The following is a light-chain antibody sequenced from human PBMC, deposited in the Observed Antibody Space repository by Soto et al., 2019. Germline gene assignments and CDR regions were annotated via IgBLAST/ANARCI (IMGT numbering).Light chain of an antibody. CDR1: QSISTW. CDR3: QHYNSYSEA. J-gene: IGKJ1*01. V-gene: IGKV1-5*01. Sequence: DIQMTQSPSTLSASVGDRVTITCRASQSISTWLAWYQQKPGKAPKVLIYDASRLESGVPSRFSGSGSGTDFTLTISSLQPADFATYYCQHYNSYSEAFGQGTKVDIK. CDR2: DAS.